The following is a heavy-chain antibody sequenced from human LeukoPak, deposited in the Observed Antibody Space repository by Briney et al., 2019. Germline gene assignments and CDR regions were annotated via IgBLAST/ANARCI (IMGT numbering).Heavy chain of an antibody. V-gene: IGHV3-74*01. J-gene: IGHJ6*03. CDR1: GFTFSSYW. CDR2: INSDGSST. Sequence: GGSLRLSCAASGFTFSSYWMHWVRQAPGKGLVWVSRINSDGSSTSYADSVKGRFTISRDNAKNTLYLQMNSLRAEDTAVYYCARDYPYYDSSGYYFYYYYYMDVWGKGTTVTVSS. D-gene: IGHD3-22*01. CDR3: ARDYPYYDSSGYYFYYYYYMDV.